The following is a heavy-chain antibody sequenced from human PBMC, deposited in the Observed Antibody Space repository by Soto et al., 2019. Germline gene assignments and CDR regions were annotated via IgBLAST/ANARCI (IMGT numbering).Heavy chain of an antibody. D-gene: IGHD3-3*01. Sequence: KPSDTLSLTCSVSGGTISGYYGTWIRQPAGKGLEWIGRIYSSGNTKYNPSLQSRVTMSLDTSNNQFSLRLTSVTAADTAVYYCARGQRFSDWFDPWGQGTLVTVSS. J-gene: IGHJ5*02. CDR1: GGTISGYY. CDR2: IYSSGNT. V-gene: IGHV4-4*07. CDR3: ARGQRFSDWFDP.